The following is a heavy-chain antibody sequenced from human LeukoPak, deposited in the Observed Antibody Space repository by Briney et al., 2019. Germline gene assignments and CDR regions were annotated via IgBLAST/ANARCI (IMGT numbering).Heavy chain of an antibody. D-gene: IGHD3-10*01. CDR1: GYTFTTYA. V-gene: IGHV7-4-1*02. J-gene: IGHJ4*02. CDR2: INTNTANP. CDR3: ARGGPGAFDY. Sequence: SVKVSCTASGYTFTTYAMNWVRQAPGQGLEWMGWINTNTANPTYAQGFTGRFVFSLDTSVSTAYLQISSLKAEDTAVYYCARGGPGAFDYWGQGTLVTVSS.